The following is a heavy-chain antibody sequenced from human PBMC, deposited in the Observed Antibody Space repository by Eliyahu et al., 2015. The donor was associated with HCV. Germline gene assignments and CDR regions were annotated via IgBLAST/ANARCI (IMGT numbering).Heavy chain of an antibody. CDR3: ARGYYYGSGSLSLDY. Sequence: QVRLVQSGAEVKKPGASVSVSCKASGYXFXXDXMXWXXQAPGQGLEWMGRINLNSGDTNYAQKFQGRVSLTRDTSISTAYMELSKLTSDDTAVYFCARGYYYGSGSLSLDYWGQGTLVTVSS. CDR2: INLNSGDT. CDR1: GYXFXXDX. V-gene: IGHV1-2*06. J-gene: IGHJ4*02. D-gene: IGHD3-10*01.